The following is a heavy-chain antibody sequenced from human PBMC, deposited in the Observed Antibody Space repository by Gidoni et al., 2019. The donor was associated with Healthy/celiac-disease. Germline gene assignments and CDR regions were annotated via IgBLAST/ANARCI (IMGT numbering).Heavy chain of an antibody. CDR1: GVSFSGYY. D-gene: IGHD6-6*01. CDR3: ARAPYRTIRSGIAAGLRSAKHWFDP. V-gene: IGHV4-34*01. Sequence: QVQLQQWGAGLLKPSEPLSLTCAVYGVSFSGYYWSWIRQPPGKGLEWIGEMDHSGRTNYNPSLKSRGTISVDTSKNHSSLKLSSVTAADTVVYYVARAPYRTIRSGIAAGLRSAKHWFDPWGQGTLVTVSS. J-gene: IGHJ5*02. CDR2: MDHSGRT.